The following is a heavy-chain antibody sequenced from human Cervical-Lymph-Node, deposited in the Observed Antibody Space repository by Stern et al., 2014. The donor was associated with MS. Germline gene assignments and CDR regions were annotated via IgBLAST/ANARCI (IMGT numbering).Heavy chain of an antibody. CDR1: GFTFSSYW. J-gene: IGHJ4*02. CDR3: ARDTWSSYGLYYFDR. CDR2: IRSDGSST. D-gene: IGHD3-10*01. Sequence: VQLGQSGGGLVRPGGSLRLSCAASGFTFSSYWMHWVRQAPGKGLVWVSRIRSDGSSTNYADSVKGRFTISRDNAKNTLSLQMNSLRAEDTAVYYCARDTWSSYGLYYFDRWGQGTLVTVSS. V-gene: IGHV3-74*01.